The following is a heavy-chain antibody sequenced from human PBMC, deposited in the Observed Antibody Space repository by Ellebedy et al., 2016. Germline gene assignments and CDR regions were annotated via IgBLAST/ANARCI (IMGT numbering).Heavy chain of an antibody. V-gene: IGHV4-4*07. D-gene: IGHD5-24*01. CDR2: MYTSGTT. CDR3: ATSRDGYKIDY. Sequence: GSLRLXXTVSGDSISSFYCTWIRQPAGKGLEWLGRMYTSGTTHHNPSLKSRVTMSLDTSKKQFSLELSSVTVADTAVYYCATSRDGYKIDYWGPGILVTVSS. J-gene: IGHJ4*02. CDR1: GDSISSFY.